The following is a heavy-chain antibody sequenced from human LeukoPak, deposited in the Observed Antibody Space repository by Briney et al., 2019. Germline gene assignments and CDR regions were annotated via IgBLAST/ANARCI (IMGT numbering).Heavy chain of an antibody. Sequence: SETLSLTCAVYGGSFSGYYWSWIRQPPGKGLERIGEINHSGSTNYNPSLKSRVTISVDTSKNQFSLKLSSVTAADTAVYYCARDYYDSSGYYYGLDYWGQGTLVTVSP. V-gene: IGHV4-34*01. CDR3: ARDYYDSSGYYYGLDY. CDR1: GGSFSGYY. CDR2: INHSGST. D-gene: IGHD3-22*01. J-gene: IGHJ4*02.